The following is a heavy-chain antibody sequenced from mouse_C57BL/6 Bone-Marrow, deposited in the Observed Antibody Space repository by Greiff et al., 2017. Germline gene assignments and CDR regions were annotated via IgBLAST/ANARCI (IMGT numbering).Heavy chain of an antibody. CDR3: TRIGYGSSWGFAY. CDR1: GYTFTSYW. CDR2: IYPGNSDT. Sequence: EVMLVESGTVLARPGASVKMSCKTSGYTFTSYWMPWVKQRPGQGLEWIGAIYPGNSDTSYNQKFKGKAKLTAVTSASTAYMELSSLTNEDSAVYYGTRIGYGSSWGFAYWGQGTLVTVSA. V-gene: IGHV1-5*01. D-gene: IGHD1-1*01. J-gene: IGHJ3*01.